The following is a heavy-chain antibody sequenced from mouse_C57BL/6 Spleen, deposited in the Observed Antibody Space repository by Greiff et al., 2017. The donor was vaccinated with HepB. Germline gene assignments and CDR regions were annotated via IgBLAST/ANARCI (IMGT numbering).Heavy chain of an antibody. V-gene: IGHV1-82*01. D-gene: IGHD2-1*01. Sequence: QVQLQQSGPELVKPGASVKISCKASGYAFSSSWMNWVKQRPGKGLEWIGRIYPGDGDTNYNGKFKGKATLTADKSSSTAYMQLSSLTSEDSAVYFCARSDGNYVGYYAMDYWGQGTSVTVSS. CDR3: ARSDGNYVGYYAMDY. CDR2: IYPGDGDT. CDR1: GYAFSSSW. J-gene: IGHJ4*01.